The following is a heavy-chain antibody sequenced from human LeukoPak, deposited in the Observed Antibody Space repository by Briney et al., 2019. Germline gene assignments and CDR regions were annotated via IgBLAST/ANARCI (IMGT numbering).Heavy chain of an antibody. V-gene: IGHV3-53*01. J-gene: IGHJ3*02. Sequence: PGGSLRLSCAASGFTVSSNYMSWVRQPPGKGLEWVSVIYSGGSTYYADSVKGRFTISRDNSKNTLYLQMNSLRAEDTAVYYCAREFGTYGDYAPDAFDIWGQGTMVTVSS. CDR3: AREFGTYGDYAPDAFDI. D-gene: IGHD4-17*01. CDR1: GFTVSSNY. CDR2: IYSGGST.